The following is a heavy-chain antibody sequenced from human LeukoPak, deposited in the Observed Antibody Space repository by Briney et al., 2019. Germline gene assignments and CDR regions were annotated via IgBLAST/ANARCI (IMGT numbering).Heavy chain of an antibody. CDR2: MSPNNGDA. J-gene: IGHJ4*02. D-gene: IGHD7-27*01. CDR3: ARNPPRTGDFNS. CDR1: GYTFTNYD. Sequence: GASVKVSCKTSGYTFTNYDINWVRQATGQGLEWLGWMSPNNGDAGYAQKFQGRVTMTRDTSTNTAYMGLSAVTSEDTAVYYCARNPPRTGDFNSWGQGALVTVSS. V-gene: IGHV1-8*01.